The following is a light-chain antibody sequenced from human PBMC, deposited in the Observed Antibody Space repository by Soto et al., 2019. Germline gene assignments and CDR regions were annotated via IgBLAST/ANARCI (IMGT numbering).Light chain of an antibody. CDR2: GAS. CDR3: QQYAKWPLT. V-gene: IGKV3-15*01. CDR1: QSVSSSS. J-gene: IGKJ4*01. Sequence: EIVLTQSPGTLSLSPGQRATLSCRASQSVSSSSLAWYQQKPGQAPRLLIHGASTRAAGIPARFSGSGSGADYTLTISTLQSEDIAVYYCQQYAKWPLTFGGGTKVEI.